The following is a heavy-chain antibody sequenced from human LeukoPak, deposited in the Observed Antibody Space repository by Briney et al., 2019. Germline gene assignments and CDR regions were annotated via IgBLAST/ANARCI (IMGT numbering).Heavy chain of an antibody. CDR3: ARVGGSWHYYYVDV. J-gene: IGHJ6*03. V-gene: IGHV4-39*01. D-gene: IGHD2-15*01. Sequence: SETLSLTCTVSGGSISSSSYYWGWIRQPPGNGLEWIGSIYYSGSTYYNPSLKSRVTISVDTSKNQFSLKLSSVTAADTAVYYCARVGGSWHYYYVDVWGKGTTVTVSS. CDR1: GGSISSSSYY. CDR2: IYYSGST.